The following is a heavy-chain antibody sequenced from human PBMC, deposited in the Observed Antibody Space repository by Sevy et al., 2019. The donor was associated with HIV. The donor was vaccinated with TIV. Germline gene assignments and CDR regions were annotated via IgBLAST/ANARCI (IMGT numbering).Heavy chain of an antibody. CDR3: ARDLDYYDSSGPIDGGWFDP. D-gene: IGHD3-22*01. J-gene: IGHJ5*02. CDR2: IYYSGST. V-gene: IGHV4-59*01. CDR1: GGSISSYY. Sequence: SETLSLTCTISGGSISSYYWSWIRQPPGKGLEWIGYIYYSGSTNSNPSLKSRVTISVDTSKNQFSLMLSSVTAADTAVYYWARDLDYYDSSGPIDGGWFDPWGQGTLVTVSS.